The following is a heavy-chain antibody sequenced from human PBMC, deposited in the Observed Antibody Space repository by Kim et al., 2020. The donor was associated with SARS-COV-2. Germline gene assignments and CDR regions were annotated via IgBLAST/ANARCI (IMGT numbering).Heavy chain of an antibody. D-gene: IGHD2-15*01. V-gene: IGHV1-3*01. J-gene: IGHJ4*02. Sequence: ASVKVSCKASGYTLSEYVIHWLRQAPGRSLEWMGFTRVANDETKYSENFQGRMTSTMTRDTSASTAYLELSSLRSEDTAIYYCARDPGWDVSAYFDLWGQGTLVTVSS. CDR1: GYTLSEYV. CDR3: ARDPGWDVSAYFDL. CDR2: TRVANDET.